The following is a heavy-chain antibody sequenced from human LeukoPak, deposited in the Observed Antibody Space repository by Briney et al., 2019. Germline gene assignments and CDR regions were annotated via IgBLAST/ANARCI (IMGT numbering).Heavy chain of an antibody. J-gene: IGHJ4*02. V-gene: IGHV3-74*01. Sequence: GGSLRLFCAASGFTFSSYWMHWVRQVPGKGLVWVSRIKTDGNSISYADSVKSRSTISRDNAKNTLYLQMNSLRAEDTAVYYCARDSTVVRSDLDYWGQGTLVTVSS. CDR2: IKTDGNSI. CDR1: GFTFSSYW. D-gene: IGHD3-3*01. CDR3: ARDSTVVRSDLDY.